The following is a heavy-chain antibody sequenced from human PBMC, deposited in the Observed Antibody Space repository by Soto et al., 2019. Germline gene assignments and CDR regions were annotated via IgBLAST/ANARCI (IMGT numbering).Heavy chain of an antibody. CDR3: ARDLNCSGGSCYGRPVRGFDY. CDR2: IIPILGIA. V-gene: IGHV1-69*08. Sequence: QVQLVQSGAEVKKPGSSVKVSCKASGGTFSSYTISWVRQAPGQGLEWMGRIIPILGIANYAQKFQGRVTITADKSTSTAYMELSSLRSEDTAVYYCARDLNCSGGSCYGRPVRGFDYWGQGTLVTVSS. CDR1: GGTFSSYT. J-gene: IGHJ4*02. D-gene: IGHD2-15*01.